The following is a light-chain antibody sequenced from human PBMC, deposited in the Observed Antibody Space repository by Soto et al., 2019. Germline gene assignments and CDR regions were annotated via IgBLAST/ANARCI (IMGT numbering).Light chain of an antibody. CDR2: GAH. CDR3: QQYGSSVT. V-gene: IGKV3-20*01. J-gene: IGKJ1*01. CDR1: HSVSSN. Sequence: EIVMTQSPATLSVSSGERATLSCRASHSVSSNLARYQQKPGQAPRLLISGAHNSAPGIPDSFSGSESGTDFTLRISRLQPEDFAVYYCQQYGSSVTFGQGTKVDIK.